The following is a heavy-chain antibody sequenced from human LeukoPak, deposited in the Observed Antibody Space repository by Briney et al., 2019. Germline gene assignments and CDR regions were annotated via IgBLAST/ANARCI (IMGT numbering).Heavy chain of an antibody. CDR3: ARGTPGYSSSWGWFDP. Sequence: PSETLSLTCSVSGGSISSGTYYWGWIRQPPGKGLEWIGSIYYSGSTYYNPSLKSRVTISVDTSKNQFSLKLSSVTAADTAVYYCARGTPGYSSSWGWFDPWGQGTLVTVSS. D-gene: IGHD6-13*01. V-gene: IGHV4-39*07. CDR1: GGSISSGTYY. CDR2: IYYSGST. J-gene: IGHJ5*02.